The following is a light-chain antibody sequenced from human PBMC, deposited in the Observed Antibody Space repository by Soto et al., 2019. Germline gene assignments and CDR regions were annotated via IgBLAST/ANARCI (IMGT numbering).Light chain of an antibody. CDR1: QNIRSN. CDR3: QQRHMWPIT. CDR2: DAY. J-gene: IGKJ5*01. V-gene: IGKV3-11*01. Sequence: EIVMTQSPGTLSVSPGERATLSCRASQNIRSNLAWYQQKPGQAPRLLIYDAYNRATGIPPRFSGSGSGTDFTLTISSLEPEDSAVYYCQQRHMWPITFGQGTRLEIK.